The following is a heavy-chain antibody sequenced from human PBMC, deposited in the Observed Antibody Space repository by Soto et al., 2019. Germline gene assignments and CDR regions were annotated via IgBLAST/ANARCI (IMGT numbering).Heavy chain of an antibody. D-gene: IGHD3-10*01. V-gene: IGHV1-18*01. Sequence: QVKLVQSGAEVKKPGASVTVSCKASGYTFTSYGISWVRQAPGQGLEWMGWISVYNGNTNYAQKLEGRVTMTTDTSTRTAHMELRSLRSDDTAVYYCASGWFGEFVYYFDYWGQGTLVTVSS. CDR3: ASGWFGEFVYYFDY. CDR2: ISVYNGNT. CDR1: GYTFTSYG. J-gene: IGHJ4*02.